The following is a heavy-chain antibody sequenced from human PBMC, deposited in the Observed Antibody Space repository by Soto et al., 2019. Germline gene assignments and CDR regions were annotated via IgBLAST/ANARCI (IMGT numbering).Heavy chain of an antibody. CDR2: IYYSGST. J-gene: IGHJ5*02. CDR1: GGSISSYY. Sequence: SETLSLTCTVSGGSISSYYWSWIRQPPGKGLEWIGYIYYSGSTNYNPSLKSRVTISVDTSKNQFSLKLSSVTAADTAVYYCARETRTRYCSSTSCYGLRNWFDPWGQGTLVTVSS. D-gene: IGHD2-2*01. CDR3: ARETRTRYCSSTSCYGLRNWFDP. V-gene: IGHV4-59*01.